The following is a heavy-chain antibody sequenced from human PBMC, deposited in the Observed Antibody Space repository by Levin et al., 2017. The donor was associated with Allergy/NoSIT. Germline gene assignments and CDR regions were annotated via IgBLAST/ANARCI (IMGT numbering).Heavy chain of an antibody. D-gene: IGHD2/OR15-2a*01. V-gene: IGHV4-38-2*02. CDR2: IYHPGST. Sequence: TSETLSLTCTASGYSISSGYYWGWIRQPPGKGLEWIGSIYHPGSTYYNPSVKSRVSISVDTSKNQFSLTLRSVTAADTAVYYCARESRGGGRVIVGVTYYQEFYAVDVWGQGTTVTVSS. J-gene: IGHJ6*02. CDR3: ARESRGGGRVIVGVTYYQEFYAVDV. CDR1: GYSISSGYY.